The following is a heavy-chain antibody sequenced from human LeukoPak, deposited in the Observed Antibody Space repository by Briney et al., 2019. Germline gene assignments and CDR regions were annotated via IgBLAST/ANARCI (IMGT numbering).Heavy chain of an antibody. CDR2: ISSSSSYI. CDR3: ARDRNDFWSGYPYYYYYGMDV. Sequence: GGSLRLSCAASGFTFSSYSMNWVRQAPGKGLEWVSSISSSSSYIYYADSVKGRFTISRDNAKNSLYLQMNSLRAEDTAVHYCARDRNDFWSGYPYYYYYGMDVWGQGTTVTVSS. CDR1: GFTFSSYS. D-gene: IGHD3-3*01. V-gene: IGHV3-21*01. J-gene: IGHJ6*02.